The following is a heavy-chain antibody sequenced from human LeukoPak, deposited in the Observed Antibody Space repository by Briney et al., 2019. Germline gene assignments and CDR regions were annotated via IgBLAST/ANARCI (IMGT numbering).Heavy chain of an antibody. V-gene: IGHV3-15*01. D-gene: IGHD6-19*01. Sequence: KPGGSLRLSCEASGFTFSNAWMSWVRQAPGKGLEWVGRIKSRTDGGTTDYAAPVKGRFTISRDDSKNTLFLQMKSLKTEDTAVYHCTTEGYSSGWWAAFDIWGQGTMVTVSS. CDR1: GFTFSNAW. J-gene: IGHJ3*02. CDR3: TTEGYSSGWWAAFDI. CDR2: IKSRTDGGTT.